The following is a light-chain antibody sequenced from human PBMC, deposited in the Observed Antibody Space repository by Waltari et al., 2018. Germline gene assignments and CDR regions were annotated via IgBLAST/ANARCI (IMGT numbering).Light chain of an antibody. J-gene: IGLJ3*02. V-gene: IGLV2-11*01. CDR3: SSYAGSYTWV. CDR2: DVT. Sequence: QSALTQPRSVSGSPGQSVTISCTGTRSDFGSYNFVSWYQQHPGKAPKLMIYDVTQRPPGVPHRFSGSKSGNTASLTISGLQPEDEADYYCSSYAGSYTWVFGGGTKLTVV. CDR1: RSDFGSYNF.